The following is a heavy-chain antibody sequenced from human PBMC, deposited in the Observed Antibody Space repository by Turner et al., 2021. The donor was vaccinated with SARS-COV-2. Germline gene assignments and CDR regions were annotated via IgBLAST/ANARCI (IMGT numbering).Heavy chain of an antibody. CDR2: IYYSGST. CDR3: ARVVVLRRAYFDY. V-gene: IGHV4-30-4*01. Sequence: QVQLQESGPGLVKPSQTLSLTCTVPGGSISSGDYYWSWIRQPPGKGLEWIGYIYYSGSTYYNPSLKSRVTISVDTSKNQFSLKLSSVTAADTAVYYCARVVVLRRAYFDYWGQGTLVTVSS. D-gene: IGHD2-8*01. J-gene: IGHJ4*02. CDR1: GGSISSGDYY.